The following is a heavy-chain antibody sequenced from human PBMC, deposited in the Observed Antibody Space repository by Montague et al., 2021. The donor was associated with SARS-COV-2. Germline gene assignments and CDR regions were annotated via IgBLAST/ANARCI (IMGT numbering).Heavy chain of an antibody. J-gene: IGHJ4*02. V-gene: IGHV4-59*13. D-gene: IGHD2-21*02. CDR2: VRRLENA. Sequence: SETLSLTCPVSAGSIGRDHWNWTQEPPSEGQEPKGLVRRLENANYNPSLKSRVTMSIDASRNHISLKLNSVTAADTAVYYCTRGDGTSEWRYYFDWWGQGTLVTVAS. CDR3: TRGDGTSEWRYYFDW. CDR1: AGSIGRDH.